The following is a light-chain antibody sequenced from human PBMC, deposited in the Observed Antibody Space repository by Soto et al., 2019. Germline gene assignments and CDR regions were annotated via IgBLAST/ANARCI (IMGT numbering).Light chain of an antibody. CDR3: QKYNTAPLT. CDR1: QSISSW. V-gene: IGKV1-5*01. J-gene: IGKJ4*01. Sequence: DVQMTQSPSTLSAYVGDRVTITCRASQSISSWLAWYQQKPGKAPKLLIYDASSLESGVPSRFSGSGSGTEFTLTISNLQPEDVATYYCQKYNTAPLTFGGRTKAAIK. CDR2: DAS.